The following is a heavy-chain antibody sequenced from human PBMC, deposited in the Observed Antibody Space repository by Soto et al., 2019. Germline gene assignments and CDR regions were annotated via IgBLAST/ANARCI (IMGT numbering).Heavy chain of an antibody. V-gene: IGHV4-34*01. CDR3: ATHPPYGPLDH. CDR2: IYYSENT. Sequence: SETLSLTCAVYGGSFSGYYWSWIRQPPGKGLEWIGNIYYSENTYYSPSLKSRVTISVDTSKNQFSLRLTSVTAADTAVYYCATHPPYGPLDHWGQGTLVTVSS. CDR1: GGSFSGYY. J-gene: IGHJ4*02. D-gene: IGHD4-17*01.